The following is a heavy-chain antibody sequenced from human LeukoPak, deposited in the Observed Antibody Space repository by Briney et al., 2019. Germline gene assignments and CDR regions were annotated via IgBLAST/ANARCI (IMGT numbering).Heavy chain of an antibody. Sequence: GGSLRLSCAASGFTFSSYAMHWVRQAPGKGLEWVAVISYDGSNKYHADSVKGRFTISRDNSKNTLYLQMNSLRAEDTAVYYCARGKQLVRLTVTFDYWGQGTLVIVSS. CDR3: ARGKQLVRLTVTFDY. CDR1: GFTFSSYA. J-gene: IGHJ4*02. D-gene: IGHD6-13*01. V-gene: IGHV3-30*04. CDR2: ISYDGSNK.